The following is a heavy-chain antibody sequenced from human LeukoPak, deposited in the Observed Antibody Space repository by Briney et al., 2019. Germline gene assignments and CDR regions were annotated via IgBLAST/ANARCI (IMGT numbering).Heavy chain of an antibody. CDR1: GYTFTGYY. CDR2: INPNSGGT. Sequence: ASVTVSCKASGYTFTGYYMHWVRQAPGQGLEWMGWINPNSGGTNYAQKFQGRVTMTRDTSISTAYMELSRLRSDDTAVCYCASLYYYDSSGYYYRESSNIDFDYWGQGTLVTVSS. D-gene: IGHD3-22*01. CDR3: ASLYYYDSSGYYYRESSNIDFDY. V-gene: IGHV1-2*02. J-gene: IGHJ4*02.